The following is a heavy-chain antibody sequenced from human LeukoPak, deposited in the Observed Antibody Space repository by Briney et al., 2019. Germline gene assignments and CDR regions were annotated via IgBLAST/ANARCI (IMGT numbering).Heavy chain of an antibody. Sequence: GGSLRLSCAASEFTFSSYAMSWVRQAPGKGLEWVSAISGSGGSTYYADSVKGRFTISRDNSKNTLYLQMNSLRAEDTAVYYCAKDQGYYGSGSYKEYFQHWGQGTLVTVSS. CDR3: AKDQGYYGSGSYKEYFQH. J-gene: IGHJ1*01. V-gene: IGHV3-23*01. D-gene: IGHD3-10*01. CDR1: EFTFSSYA. CDR2: ISGSGGST.